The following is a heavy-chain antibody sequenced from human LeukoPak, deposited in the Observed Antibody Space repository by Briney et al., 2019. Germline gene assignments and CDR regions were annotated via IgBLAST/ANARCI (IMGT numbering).Heavy chain of an antibody. CDR1: GFTFSSYA. CDR3: AKGFYGSGSMDV. J-gene: IGHJ6*02. CDR2: ISGSGGST. V-gene: IGHV3-23*01. D-gene: IGHD3-10*01. Sequence: GGSLRPSCAASGFTFSSYAMSWVRQAPGKGLEWVSAISGSGGSTYYADSVKGRFTISRDNSKNTLYLRMNSLRAEDTAVYYCAKGFYGSGSMDVWGQGTTVTVSS.